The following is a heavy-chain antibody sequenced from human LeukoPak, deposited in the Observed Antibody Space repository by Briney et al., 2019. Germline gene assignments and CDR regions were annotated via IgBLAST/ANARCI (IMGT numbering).Heavy chain of an antibody. J-gene: IGHJ3*02. Sequence: SVKAPCKPSGATFTSYAISWVRKPPGQGLDWMERIIPIFGTANYAQKFQGRVTITTDESTSTAYMELSSLRSEDTAVYYCARDRPHTVTPFLGAFDIWGQGTMVTVSS. CDR2: IIPIFGTA. CDR3: ARDRPHTVTPFLGAFDI. CDR1: GATFTSYA. V-gene: IGHV1-69*05. D-gene: IGHD4-17*01.